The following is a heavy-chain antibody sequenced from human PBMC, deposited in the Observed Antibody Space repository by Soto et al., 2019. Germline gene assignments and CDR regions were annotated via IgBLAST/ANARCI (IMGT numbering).Heavy chain of an antibody. D-gene: IGHD4-17*01. CDR1: GFTFSSYA. CDR2: ISGSGGST. Sequence: EVQLLESGGGLVQPGGSLRLSCAASGFTFSSYAMSWVRQAPGKGLEWVSAISGSGGSTYYADSVKGRFTISRDNSKNTLYLQMNSLRAEDTAVYYCARDRPKTTVTRRRRDYYYYGMDVWGQGTTVTVSS. J-gene: IGHJ6*02. V-gene: IGHV3-23*01. CDR3: ARDRPKTTVTRRRRDYYYYGMDV.